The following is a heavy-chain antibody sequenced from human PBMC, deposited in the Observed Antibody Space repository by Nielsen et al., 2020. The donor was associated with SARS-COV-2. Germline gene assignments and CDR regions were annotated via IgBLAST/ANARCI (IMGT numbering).Heavy chain of an antibody. CDR3: AKDGAHPGRSYYYYYYMDV. CDR2: ISGSGGST. J-gene: IGHJ6*03. D-gene: IGHD3-16*01. CDR1: GFTFSSYA. V-gene: IGHV3-23*01. Sequence: GESLKISCAASGFTFSSYAMSWVRQAPGKGLEWVSAISGSGGSTYYADSVKGRFTISRDNSKNTLYLQMNSLRAEDTAVYYCAKDGAHPGRSYYYYYYMDVWDKGTTVTVSS.